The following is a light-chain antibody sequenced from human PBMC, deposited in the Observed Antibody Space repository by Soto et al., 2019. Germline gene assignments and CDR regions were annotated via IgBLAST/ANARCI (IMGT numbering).Light chain of an antibody. V-gene: IGKV2-30*01. J-gene: IGKJ4*02. CDR3: RQGAHLPGT. CDR2: MVS. CDR1: QTLVYSDGNIY. Sequence: VGIAQCRVSLSITLGQPASIYCRSTQTLVYSDGNIYLNWFQQRPGQSPRRLIYMVSNRDSGVTDRFNTSWSGADFTLKNRMLEAGHVGFHSLRQGAHLPGTIGGGTKVDIK.